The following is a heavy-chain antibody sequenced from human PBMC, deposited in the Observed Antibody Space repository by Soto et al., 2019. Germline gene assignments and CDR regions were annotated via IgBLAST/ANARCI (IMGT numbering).Heavy chain of an antibody. J-gene: IGHJ6*02. Sequence: ASVKVSCKASGYTFTGYYVHWVRQAPGQGLEWMGWINPNSGDTYLAQRFQGRVTMNRDTSIGTAYMELRGLTSDDTAEYYCAKGGAIVAAGTRVYLYNAMDVWDQGTTVTVSS. V-gene: IGHV1-2*02. D-gene: IGHD1-26*01. CDR3: AKGGAIVAAGTRVYLYNAMDV. CDR1: GYTFTGYY. CDR2: INPNSGDT.